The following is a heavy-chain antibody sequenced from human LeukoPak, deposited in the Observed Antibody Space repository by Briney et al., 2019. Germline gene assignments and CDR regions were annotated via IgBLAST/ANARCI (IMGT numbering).Heavy chain of an antibody. CDR3: AGGYLGYCSSTSCYAAFDI. CDR1: GFTFSSYS. D-gene: IGHD2-2*01. V-gene: IGHV3-48*01. Sequence: GGSLRLSCAASGFTFSSYSMNWVRQAPGKGLEWVSYISSSSSTIYYADSVKGRFTISRDNAKNSLYLQMNSLRAEDTAVYYCAGGYLGYCSSTSCYAAFDIWGQGTMVTVSS. J-gene: IGHJ3*02. CDR2: ISSSSSTI.